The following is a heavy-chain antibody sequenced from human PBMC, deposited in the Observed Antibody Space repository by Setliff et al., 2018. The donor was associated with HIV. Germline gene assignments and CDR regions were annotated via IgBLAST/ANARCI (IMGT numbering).Heavy chain of an antibody. CDR2: VYPGDSNI. J-gene: IGHJ3*01. CDR1: GYSFTTHW. V-gene: IGHV5-51*01. Sequence: GESLKTSCNGSGYSFTTHWIAWVRQMPGKGLEWVGIVYPGDSNITYSPSLQGQLTISAAKAISTAYLRWSSLQASDTAMYYCARRYKYYYATTGCTFDLWGQGTMVTVSS. CDR3: ARRYKYYYATTGCTFDL. D-gene: IGHD3-10*01.